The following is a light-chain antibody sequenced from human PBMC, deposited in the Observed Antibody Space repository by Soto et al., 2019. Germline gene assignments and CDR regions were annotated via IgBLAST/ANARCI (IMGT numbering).Light chain of an antibody. Sequence: AIRMTQSPSSLSASTGDRITITCRASQDINSYLAWYQQRPGEPPKLLIYAASTLQSGVPSRFSGTGSGTDFTLTISCLQSEDFATYYCQHYNSFPWTFGRGTKVEIK. V-gene: IGKV1-8*01. J-gene: IGKJ1*01. CDR3: QHYNSFPWT. CDR2: AAS. CDR1: QDINSY.